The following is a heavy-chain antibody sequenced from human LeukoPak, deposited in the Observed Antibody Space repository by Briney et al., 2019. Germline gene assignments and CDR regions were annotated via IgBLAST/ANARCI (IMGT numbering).Heavy chain of an antibody. CDR1: GLTFSSYG. J-gene: IGHJ4*02. Sequence: GGSLRLSCAASGLTFSSYGMHWVRQAPGKGLEWVAFIRYDGSNKYYADSVKGRFTISRDNSKNTLYLQMNSLRAEDTAVYYCAKDPSFRPGYFDYWGQGTLVTVSS. CDR3: AKDPSFRPGYFDY. CDR2: IRYDGSNK. V-gene: IGHV3-30*02.